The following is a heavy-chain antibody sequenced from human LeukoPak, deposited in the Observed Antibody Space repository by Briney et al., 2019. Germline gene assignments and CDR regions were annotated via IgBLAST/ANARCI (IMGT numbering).Heavy chain of an antibody. CDR3: ASVLSGIAVAGSFDP. D-gene: IGHD6-19*01. J-gene: IGHJ5*02. Sequence: SVKVSCKASGGTFSSYAISWVRQAPGQGGEWMGRIIPILGIANYAQKFQGRVTITADKSTSTAYMELSSLRSEDTAVYYCASVLSGIAVAGSFDPWGQGTLVTVSS. CDR1: GGTFSSYA. V-gene: IGHV1-69*04. CDR2: IIPILGIA.